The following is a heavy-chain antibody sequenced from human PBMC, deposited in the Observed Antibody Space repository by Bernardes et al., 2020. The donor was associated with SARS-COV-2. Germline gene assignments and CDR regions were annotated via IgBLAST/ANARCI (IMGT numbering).Heavy chain of an antibody. J-gene: IGHJ4*02. CDR1: GFSFSTYS. V-gene: IGHV3-48*01. D-gene: IGHD1-26*01. CDR2: ISSSSTTT. Sequence: GGSLRLSCAASGFSFSTYSMNWVRQAPGKGLEWLSYISSSSTTTYYADSVRDRFTISRDNVKNFLYLDMGSLTAEDTAVYYCARDLQWEGNYWGQGTLLTVSS. CDR3: ARDLQWEGNY.